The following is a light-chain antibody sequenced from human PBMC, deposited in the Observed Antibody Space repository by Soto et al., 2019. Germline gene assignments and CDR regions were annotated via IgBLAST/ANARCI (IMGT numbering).Light chain of an antibody. CDR3: QQRSNWPSGT. J-gene: IGKJ2*02. CDR1: QSVSSY. Sequence: EIVLTQSPATLSLSPGERATLSCRASQSVSSYLAWYQQKPGQAPRLLIYDASNRATGIPARFSGSGSGTDFTLTISRLEHEDFAVYYCQQRSNWPSGTFGQGTKLEIK. CDR2: DAS. V-gene: IGKV3-11*01.